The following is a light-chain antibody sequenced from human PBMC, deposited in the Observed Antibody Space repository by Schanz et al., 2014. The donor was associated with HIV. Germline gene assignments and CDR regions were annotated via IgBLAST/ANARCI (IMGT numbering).Light chain of an antibody. J-gene: IGKJ1*01. Sequence: ETVLTQSPGSLSLSPGERATLSCRASQSVSNYLAWYQQKPGQAPRLLIYNASNRATGIPARFSGSGSGTDFTLTISSLEPEDFAVYYCQQYNSWPRTFGQGTKVEIK. V-gene: IGKV3-11*01. CDR2: NAS. CDR3: QQYNSWPRT. CDR1: QSVSNY.